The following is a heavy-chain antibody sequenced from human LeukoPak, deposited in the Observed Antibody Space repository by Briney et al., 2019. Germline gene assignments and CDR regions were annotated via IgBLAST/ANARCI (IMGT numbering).Heavy chain of an antibody. V-gene: IGHV4-31*03. CDR3: AREGCSSTSCYRGGWFDP. D-gene: IGHD2-2*01. CDR2: IYYSGST. CDR1: GGSVSSGGYY. J-gene: IGHJ5*02. Sequence: SETLSLTCTVSGGSVSSGGYYWSWIRQHPGKGLEWIGYIYYSGSTYYNPSLKSRVTISVGTSKNQFSLKLSSVTAADTAVYYCAREGCSSTSCYRGGWFDPWGQGTLVTVSS.